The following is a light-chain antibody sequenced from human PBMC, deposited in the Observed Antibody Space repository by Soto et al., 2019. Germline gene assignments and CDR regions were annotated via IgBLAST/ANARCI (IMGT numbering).Light chain of an antibody. J-gene: IGKJ3*01. V-gene: IGKV3-15*01. CDR2: GAS. CDR3: QQYDNWPLT. CDR1: QSVRDN. Sequence: EIVMTQSPATLSVSPGERATLSCRASQSVRDNLAWYQQKPGQAPGLLIYGASIRATGIPARFSGSGSGTEFTLTISSLQSEDFATYYYQQYDNWPLTFGPGTKVDIK.